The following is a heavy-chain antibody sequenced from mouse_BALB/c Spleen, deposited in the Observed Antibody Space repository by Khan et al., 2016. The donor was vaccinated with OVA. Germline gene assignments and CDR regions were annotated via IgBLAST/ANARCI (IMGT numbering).Heavy chain of an antibody. J-gene: IGHJ3*01. CDR1: GYSFTLYY. D-gene: IGHD2-14*01. Sequence: EVQLQESGPDLVKPGASVKISCKASGYSFTLYYMSWVKQSHGKSLEWIGRVNPNTDNINYNQEFKGKAILTVDKSSNTAYMELRSLTSEDSAVYFCARGYDFLASWGQGTLVTVSA. CDR3: ARGYDFLAS. V-gene: IGHV1-26*01. CDR2: VNPNTDNI.